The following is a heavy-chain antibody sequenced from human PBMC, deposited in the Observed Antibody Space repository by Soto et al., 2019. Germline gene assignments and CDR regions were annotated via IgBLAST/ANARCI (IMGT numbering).Heavy chain of an antibody. CDR1: GYTFTDYD. CDR3: ARFVRHQLPTIDY. J-gene: IGHJ4*02. Sequence: ASVTVSCTSSGYTFTDYDINWVRQTTGQGLEWMGWMNPSSGYTGYAQKFQGRVTMTWDTSISTAYMELSSLTSADTAVYYCARFVRHQLPTIDYWGQGALVTVSS. CDR2: MNPSSGYT. V-gene: IGHV1-8*01. D-gene: IGHD1-26*01.